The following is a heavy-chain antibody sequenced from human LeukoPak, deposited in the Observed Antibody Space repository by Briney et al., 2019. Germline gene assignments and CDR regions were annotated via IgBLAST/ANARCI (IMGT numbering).Heavy chain of an antibody. CDR1: GGSFSGYY. J-gene: IGHJ6*03. Sequence: SETLSLTCAVYGGSFSGYYWSWIRQPPGKGLEWIGEINHSGSTNYNPSLKSRVTISVDTSKNQFSLKLSSVTAADTAVYYCASRGQLAAPYYYYYMDVWGKGTTVTVSS. CDR2: INHSGST. D-gene: IGHD6-13*01. V-gene: IGHV4-34*01. CDR3: ASRGQLAAPYYYYYMDV.